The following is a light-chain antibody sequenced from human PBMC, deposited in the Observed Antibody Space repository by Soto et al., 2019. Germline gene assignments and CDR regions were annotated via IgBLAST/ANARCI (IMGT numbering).Light chain of an antibody. CDR1: QSVSSSY. Sequence: EIVLTQSPGTLSLSPGERATLSCRASQSVSSSYLAWYQQKPGQAPRLLIYGASSRATGIPDRFSGRGSGTAFTLTISRLEPEDFAVYYYQQYGSSLTFGPGTKVDIK. CDR2: GAS. V-gene: IGKV3-20*01. J-gene: IGKJ3*01. CDR3: QQYGSSLT.